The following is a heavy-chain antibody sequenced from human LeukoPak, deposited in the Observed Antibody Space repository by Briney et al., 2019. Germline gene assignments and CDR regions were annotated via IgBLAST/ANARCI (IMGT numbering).Heavy chain of an antibody. CDR1: DASISSSNW. J-gene: IGHJ4*02. Sequence: PSGALSLTCTVSDASISSSNWWSWVRQPPGKGLEWIGEIYHSGSTNYNPSLKSRVTISVDKSKNQFSLKLSSVTAADTAVYYCASVGATKTFDYWGQGTLVTVSS. CDR2: IYHSGST. CDR3: ASVGATKTFDY. D-gene: IGHD1-26*01. V-gene: IGHV4-4*02.